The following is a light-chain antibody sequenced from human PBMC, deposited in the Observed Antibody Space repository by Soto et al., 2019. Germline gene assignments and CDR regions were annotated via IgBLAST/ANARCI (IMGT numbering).Light chain of an antibody. CDR3: HQYNSYSPLT. Sequence: DIQMTQSPSTLSASVGDRVTITCRASQSISSWLAWYQQKPVKAPKLLIYDASSLESGVPSRFSGSGSGTEFTLTISSLQPDDFATYYCHQYNSYSPLTFGGGTKVEIK. CDR2: DAS. CDR1: QSISSW. J-gene: IGKJ4*01. V-gene: IGKV1-5*01.